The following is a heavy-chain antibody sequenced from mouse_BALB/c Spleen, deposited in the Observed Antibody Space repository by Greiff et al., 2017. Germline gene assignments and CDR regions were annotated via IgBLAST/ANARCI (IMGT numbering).Heavy chain of an antibody. J-gene: IGHJ3*01. D-gene: IGHD1-1*01. CDR1: GFTFNTYA. CDR3: VRDCGSSYWFAH. Sequence: EVKLVESGGGLVQPKGSLKLSCAASGFTFNTYAMNWVRQAPGKGLEWVARIRSKSNNSATYYADSVKDRFTISRDDSQNMLYLQMNNLKTEDTAMYYCVRDCGSSYWFAHWGQGTLVTVSA. V-gene: IGHV10-1*02. CDR2: IRSKSNNSAT.